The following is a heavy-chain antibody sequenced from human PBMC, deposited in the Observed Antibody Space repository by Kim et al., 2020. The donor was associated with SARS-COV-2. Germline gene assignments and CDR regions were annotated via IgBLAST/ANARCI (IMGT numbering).Heavy chain of an antibody. Sequence: SVKVSCKSSGGPFTTYAVSWVRLAPGQGLEWIGGSSPILGTTHYAQRFQDRVTISADTSTNIAYLELSSLRSDDTALYYCARGRTVRVATDHDALDIWGQGTLVTVSS. V-gene: IGHV1-69*10. CDR2: SSPILGTT. D-gene: IGHD4-4*01. J-gene: IGHJ3*02. CDR1: GGPFTTYA. CDR3: ARGRTVRVATDHDALDI.